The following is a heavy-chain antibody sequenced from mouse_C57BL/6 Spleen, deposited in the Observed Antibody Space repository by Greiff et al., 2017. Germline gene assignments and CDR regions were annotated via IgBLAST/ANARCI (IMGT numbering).Heavy chain of an antibody. J-gene: IGHJ2*01. CDR1: GYSITSGYY. V-gene: IGHV3-6*01. D-gene: IGHD3-3*01. CDR2: ISYDGSN. CDR3: ARGRGEGLEYYFDY. Sequence: DVQLVESGPGLVKPSQSLSLSCSVSGYSITSGYYWNWIRQLPGNKLEWMGYISYDGSNNYNPSLKNRISITRDPSTNPFFLKLNSVTTEDTAAYYGARGRGEGLEYYFDYWGQGTTLTVSS.